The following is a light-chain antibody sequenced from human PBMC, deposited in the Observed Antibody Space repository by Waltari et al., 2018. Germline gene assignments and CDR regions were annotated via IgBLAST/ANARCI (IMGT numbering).Light chain of an antibody. CDR3: QVWDSSSDHHVV. V-gene: IGLV3-21*03. J-gene: IGLJ2*01. Sequence: SYVLTQPPSVSVAPGKTARITCGGNNIGSKSVHWYQQKPGQAPVLVVFEDSDRPSGIPGGFSGSNSGNTATLTIGRVEAGDEADYYCQVWDSSSDHHVVFGGGTKLTVL. CDR2: EDS. CDR1: NIGSKS.